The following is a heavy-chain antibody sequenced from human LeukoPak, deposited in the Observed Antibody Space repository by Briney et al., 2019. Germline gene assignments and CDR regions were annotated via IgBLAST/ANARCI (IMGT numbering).Heavy chain of an antibody. CDR2: ISSSGSTI. J-gene: IGHJ4*02. CDR3: ARDLRGYSYGSSFDY. V-gene: IGHV3-11*01. CDR1: GFTSSDYY. Sequence: PGGSLRLSCAASGFTSSDYYMSWIRQAPGKGLEWVSYISSSGSTIYYADSVKGRFTISRDNAKNSLYLQMNSLRAEDTAVYYCARDLRGYSYGSSFDYWGQGTLVTVSS. D-gene: IGHD5-18*01.